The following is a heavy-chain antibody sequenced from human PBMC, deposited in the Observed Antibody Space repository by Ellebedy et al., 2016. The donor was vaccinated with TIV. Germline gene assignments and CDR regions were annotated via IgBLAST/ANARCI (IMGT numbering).Heavy chain of an antibody. CDR2: INAYNGNT. D-gene: IGHD2-21*01. Sequence: ASVTVSCXASGYTFTSYGISWVRQAPGQGLEWMGWINAYNGNTDYAQKFQGRVTMTRNTSISTAYLDLSSLRSEDTAVYYCATEFLVQDVWGQGTTVTVSS. CDR1: GYTFTSYG. CDR3: ATEFLVQDV. J-gene: IGHJ6*02. V-gene: IGHV1-18*04.